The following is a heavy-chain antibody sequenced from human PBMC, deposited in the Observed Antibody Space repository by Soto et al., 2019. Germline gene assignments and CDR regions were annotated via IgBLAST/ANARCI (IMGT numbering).Heavy chain of an antibody. J-gene: IGHJ4*02. CDR2: INSDGSST. Sequence: GGSLRLSCAASGFTFSSYWMHWVRQAPGKGLVWVSRINSDGSSTSYADSVKGRFTISRDNAKNTLYLQMNSLRAEDTAVYYCAREGSSYYDSSAPLYWGQGTLVTVSS. CDR3: AREGSSYYDSSAPLY. CDR1: GFTFSSYW. V-gene: IGHV3-74*01. D-gene: IGHD3-22*01.